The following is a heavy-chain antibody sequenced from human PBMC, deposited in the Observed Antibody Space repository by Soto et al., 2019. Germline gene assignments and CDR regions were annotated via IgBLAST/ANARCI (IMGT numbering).Heavy chain of an antibody. CDR2: ISAYNGNT. D-gene: IGHD3-9*01. V-gene: IGHV1-18*01. J-gene: IGHJ5*02. CDR1: GYTFTSYG. CDR3: ARGGLRYFDWLLSSNWFDP. Sequence: QVQLVQSGAEVKKPGASVKVSCKASGYTFTSYGISWVRQAPGQGLEWMGWISAYNGNTNYAQKVQGRVTMTTDTSTSTAYMELRSLKSDDTAVYYCARGGLRYFDWLLSSNWFDPWGQVTLVTVSS.